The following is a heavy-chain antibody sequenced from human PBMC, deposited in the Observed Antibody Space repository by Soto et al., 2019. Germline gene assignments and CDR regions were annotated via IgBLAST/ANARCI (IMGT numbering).Heavy chain of an antibody. Sequence: ASVKVSCKASGYTFTGYYMHWARQAPGQGLEWMGRINPNSGGTNYAQKIQGWVTMTRDTSISTAYMELSRLRSDDTVVYYCARAGYCSGGSCALSLDYWGQGTLVTVSS. CDR2: INPNSGGT. CDR3: ARAGYCSGGSCALSLDY. D-gene: IGHD2-15*01. CDR1: GYTFTGYY. J-gene: IGHJ4*02. V-gene: IGHV1-2*04.